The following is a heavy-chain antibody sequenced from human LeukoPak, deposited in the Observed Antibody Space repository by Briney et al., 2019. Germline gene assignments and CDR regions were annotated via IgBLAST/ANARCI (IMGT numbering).Heavy chain of an antibody. J-gene: IGHJ4*02. D-gene: IGHD1-26*01. V-gene: IGHV1-18*01. CDR1: GLSLTHDG. Sequence: ASVKVSCKASGLSLTHDGISWVRQAPGQGLEWMGWISAYNGNTNYAQKLQGRVTMTTDTSTSTAYMELRSLRSDDTAVYYCARGSYSGSQFDYWGQGTLVTVSS. CDR2: ISAYNGNT. CDR3: ARGSYSGSQFDY.